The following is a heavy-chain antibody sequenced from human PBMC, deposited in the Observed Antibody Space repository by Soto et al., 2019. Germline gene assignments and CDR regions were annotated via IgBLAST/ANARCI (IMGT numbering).Heavy chain of an antibody. V-gene: IGHV3-15*01. CDR2: IKSKTDGGTT. Sequence: VQLVESGGGLVKPGGSLRLSCAASGFTFSNAWMSWVRQAPGKGLEWVGRIKSKTDGGTTDYAAPVKGRFTISRDDSKNTLYLQMNSLKTEDTAVYYCTTDIWGYCSGGSCYAFDIWGQGTMVTVSS. D-gene: IGHD2-15*01. J-gene: IGHJ3*02. CDR1: GFTFSNAW. CDR3: TTDIWGYCSGGSCYAFDI.